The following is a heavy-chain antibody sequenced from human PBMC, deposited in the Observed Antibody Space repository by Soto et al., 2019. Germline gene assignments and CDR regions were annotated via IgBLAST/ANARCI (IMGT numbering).Heavy chain of an antibody. CDR3: VRVNNWNYFDFEY. Sequence: GGSLRLSCAASGFTFSDHYMDWVRQAPGKGLEWVGRSRNKAKSYTTDYAASVKGRFTTSRDDSKNSLYLQMNSLRTEDTAVYYCVRVNNWNYFDFEYWGQGTLVTVSS. J-gene: IGHJ4*02. CDR2: SRNKAKSYTT. CDR1: GFTFSDHY. D-gene: IGHD1-7*01. V-gene: IGHV3-72*01.